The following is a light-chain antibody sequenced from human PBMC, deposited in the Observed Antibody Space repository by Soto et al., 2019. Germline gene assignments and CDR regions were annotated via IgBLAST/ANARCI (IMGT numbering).Light chain of an antibody. J-gene: IGKJ5*01. CDR3: QHYGSSPPVT. CDR1: QTTSGKY. Sequence: EIVLTQSPGTLSLSPGESATLSCRTSQTTSGKYLAWYQQRPGLAPRLLAYGASRRATGIPDRFRGSGSGTEFTLTISGLEPEDFAVYFCQHYGSSPPVTFGQGTRLEIK. V-gene: IGKV3-20*01. CDR2: GAS.